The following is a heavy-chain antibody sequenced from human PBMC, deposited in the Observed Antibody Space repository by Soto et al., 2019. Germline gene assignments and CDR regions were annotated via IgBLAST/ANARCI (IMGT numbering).Heavy chain of an antibody. V-gene: IGHV4-59*02. CDR3: ARGRSHEWEIRVHYFDX. D-gene: IGHD1-26*01. CDR2: VYYSGST. CDR1: GGSVSNSY. Sequence: PSETLSLTCTVSGGSVSNSYWGWIRQPPGKGLEGVSYVYYSGSTTCKPSLGSRVTISVDKSENQFSLKMTSVTGADTAVYYCARGRSHEWEIRVHYFDXWGQVTLFPVSX. J-gene: IGHJ4*02.